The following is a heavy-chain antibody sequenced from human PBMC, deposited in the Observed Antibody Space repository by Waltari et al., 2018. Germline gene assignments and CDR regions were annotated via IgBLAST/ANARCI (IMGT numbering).Heavy chain of an antibody. V-gene: IGHV4-4*02. J-gene: IGHJ4*02. CDR1: SDSISANYW. CDR2: VHHSGKT. CDR3: AGDRAIGLFFDY. Sequence: QVQLQESGQGLVKPSGTLSLTCAVPSDSISANYWWRWVRQSPEKGLEWIGQVHHSGKTHYNPSLQSRVTISVDKPKNQFSLNLNSVTAADTAVYYCAGDRAIGLFFDYWGRGTLVTVSS. D-gene: IGHD2-2*01.